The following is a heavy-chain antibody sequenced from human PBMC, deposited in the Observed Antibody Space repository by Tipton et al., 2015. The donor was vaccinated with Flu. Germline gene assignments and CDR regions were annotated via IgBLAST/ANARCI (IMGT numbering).Heavy chain of an antibody. V-gene: IGHV4-39*07. D-gene: IGHD3-10*01. CDR1: GGSISTTNYY. CDR2: IYYSGST. Sequence: LRLSCTVSGGSISTTNYYWGWVRQPPGKGLEWIGNIYYSGSTYYNPSLKRRVTISVDTSKNQFSLKLSSVTAADTAVYYCASSYWIRGVTQVDYWGQGTLVTVSS. CDR3: ASSYWIRGVTQVDY. J-gene: IGHJ4*02.